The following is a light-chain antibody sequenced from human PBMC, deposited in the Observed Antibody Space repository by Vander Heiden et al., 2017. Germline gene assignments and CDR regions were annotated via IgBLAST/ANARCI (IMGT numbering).Light chain of an antibody. Sequence: DIHTTYSPSSLSASVGDRVTITCQATQSISSFLIWYQQKPGKAPKLLIYDASTLETGVPSRFSGSRSGTNFTFTISSLQPEDIATYYCQQCDQIRRTFGQGTKVEIK. CDR1: QSISSF. CDR3: QQCDQIRRT. CDR2: DAS. J-gene: IGKJ2*01. V-gene: IGKV1-33*01.